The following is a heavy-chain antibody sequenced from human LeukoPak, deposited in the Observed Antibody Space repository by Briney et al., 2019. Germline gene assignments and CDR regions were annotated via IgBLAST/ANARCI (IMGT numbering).Heavy chain of an antibody. CDR1: GFKFDDYD. Sequence: PGGSLRLSCTASGFKFDDYDMSGVRQVPGKGLEWVSGITRNGDKTGYADSVRGRFAISRDNTKKSLYLQMSSLRAEDTALYYCARDSFCSSSTGCYFEDWFDPWGPGTLVTVSS. CDR2: ITRNGDKT. V-gene: IGHV3-20*04. D-gene: IGHD2-2*01. CDR3: ARDSFCSSSTGCYFEDWFDP. J-gene: IGHJ5*02.